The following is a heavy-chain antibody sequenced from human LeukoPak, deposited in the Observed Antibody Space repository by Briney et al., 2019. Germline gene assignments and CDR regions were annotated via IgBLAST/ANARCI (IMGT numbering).Heavy chain of an antibody. CDR1: GVSISRYY. D-gene: IGHD3-10*01. V-gene: IGHV4-59*01. Sequence: PSETLSLTCTVSGVSISRYYWSWVRQPPGKGLEWLGYIYYSGNTNYNPSRKSRVSISVDTSKNQFSLRLTSVTAADTAVYYCARNLWFGESSDAFYIWGQGTMVTVSS. J-gene: IGHJ3*02. CDR2: IYYSGNT. CDR3: ARNLWFGESSDAFYI.